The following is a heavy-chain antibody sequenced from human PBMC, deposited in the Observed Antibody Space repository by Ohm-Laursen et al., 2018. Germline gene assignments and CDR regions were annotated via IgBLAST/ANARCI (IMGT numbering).Heavy chain of an antibody. V-gene: IGHV2-5*01. J-gene: IGHJ4*02. Sequence: TQTLTLTCTFSGFSLSTSGVGVGWIRQPPGKALEWLALIFWNDDKRYSPSLKSRLTITKDTSKNQVVLTMTNMDPVDTATYYCAHTTTAMKQSYYFDYWGQGTLVTVSS. CDR3: AHTTTAMKQSYYFDY. D-gene: IGHD5-18*01. CDR1: GFSLSTSGVG. CDR2: IFWNDDK.